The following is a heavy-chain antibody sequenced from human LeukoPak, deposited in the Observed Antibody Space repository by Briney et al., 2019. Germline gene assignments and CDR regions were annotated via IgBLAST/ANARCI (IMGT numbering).Heavy chain of an antibody. Sequence: SETLSLTCAVYGGSFSGYYWTWIRQPPGKGLEWIGEINHSGSTNYNPSLKSRVTISIDTSKNQFSLKLSSVTAADTAVYYCARAVVVVPAAITHYYMDVWGKGTTVTISS. D-gene: IGHD2-2*01. V-gene: IGHV4-34*01. CDR1: GGSFSGYY. CDR3: ARAVVVVPAAITHYYMDV. J-gene: IGHJ6*03. CDR2: INHSGST.